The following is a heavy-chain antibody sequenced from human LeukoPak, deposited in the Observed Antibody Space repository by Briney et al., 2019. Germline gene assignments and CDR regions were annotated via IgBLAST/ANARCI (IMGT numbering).Heavy chain of an antibody. D-gene: IGHD3-10*01. CDR2: IYNSGST. Sequence: SETLSLTCTVSGGSISSYYWSWIRQPAGKGLEWIGRIYNSGSTNYNPSLKSRVTMSVDTSKNQFSLKLTFVTAAESALYYCARSDGSGSYTIDYWGQGTLVTGSS. CDR1: GGSISSYY. J-gene: IGHJ4*02. V-gene: IGHV4-4*07. CDR3: ARSDGSGSYTIDY.